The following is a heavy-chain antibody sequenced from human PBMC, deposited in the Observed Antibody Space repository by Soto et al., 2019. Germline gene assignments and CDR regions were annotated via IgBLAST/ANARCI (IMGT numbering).Heavy chain of an antibody. D-gene: IGHD2-21*02. CDR3: AREAVVVVTAIPWFDP. CDR1: GYTFTGYY. Sequence: GASVKVSCKASGYTFTGYYMHWVRQAPGQGLEWMGWINPNSGGTNYAQKFQGRVTMTRDTSNSTAYMELSRLRSDDTAVYYCAREAVVVVTAIPWFDPWGQGTLVTVSS. J-gene: IGHJ5*02. V-gene: IGHV1-2*02. CDR2: INPNSGGT.